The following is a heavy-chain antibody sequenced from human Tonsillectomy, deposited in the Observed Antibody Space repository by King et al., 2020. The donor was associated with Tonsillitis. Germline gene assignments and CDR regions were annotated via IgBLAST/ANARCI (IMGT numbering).Heavy chain of an antibody. CDR3: ARDIGKQQVDGLDV. CDR2: FIPFFGTV. J-gene: IGHJ6*02. D-gene: IGHD6-13*01. V-gene: IGHV1-69*12. CDR1: GGTFSSYG. Sequence: QLVQSGAEVKKPGSSVKVSCKASGGTFSSYGISWVRQAPGQGLEWMGGFIPFFGTVNYAQKFQGRVTITADESTSIAYMELSSLRSEDTAVYYCARDIGKQQVDGLDVGGQGTTVTVSS.